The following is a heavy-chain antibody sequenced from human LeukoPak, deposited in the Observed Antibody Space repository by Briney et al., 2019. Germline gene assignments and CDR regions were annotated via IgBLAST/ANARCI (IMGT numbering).Heavy chain of an antibody. CDR3: ARDNWNYGSSMDV. CDR2: IYYSGST. Sequence: SETMSLTCTVSGGSVSSYYWSWIRQPPGKGLEWIGYIYYSGSTNYNPSLKSRVTISVDTSKNQFSLKLSSVTAADTAVYHCARDNWNYGSSMDVWGQGTTVTVSS. D-gene: IGHD1-7*01. J-gene: IGHJ6*02. CDR1: GGSVSSYY. V-gene: IGHV4-59*02.